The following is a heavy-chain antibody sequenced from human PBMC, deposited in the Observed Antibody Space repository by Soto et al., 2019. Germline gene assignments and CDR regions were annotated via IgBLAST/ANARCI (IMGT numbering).Heavy chain of an antibody. CDR1: GGTFSSYP. J-gene: IGHJ6*02. CDR3: ANYNSGSYYYYGMDV. D-gene: IGHD1-26*01. CDR2: IIPIFGTA. V-gene: IGHV1-69*06. Sequence: GASVKVSCKASGGTFSSYPISWVRQAPGQGLEWMGGIIPIFGTANYAQKFQGRVTITADKSTSTAYMGLSSLRSEDTAVYYCANYNSGSYYYYGMDVWGQGTTVTVSS.